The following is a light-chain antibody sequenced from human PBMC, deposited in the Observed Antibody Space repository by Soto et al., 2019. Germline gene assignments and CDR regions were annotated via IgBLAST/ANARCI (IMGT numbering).Light chain of an antibody. CDR3: QQYYYLYN. V-gene: IGKV4-1*01. CDR1: QRVLYSSNNKNY. J-gene: IGKJ2*01. CDR2: WAS. Sequence: DIVMTQSPDSPAVSLGERATINCKSSQRVLYSSNNKNYLAWYQQKPGQPPKLLIYWASTREAGVPDRFSGSGSGTDFTLTISSLQAEDVAVYDCQQYYYLYNVGQRTKLEIK.